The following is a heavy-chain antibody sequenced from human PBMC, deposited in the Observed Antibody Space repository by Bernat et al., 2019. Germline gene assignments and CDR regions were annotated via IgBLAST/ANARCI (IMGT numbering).Heavy chain of an antibody. CDR1: GFTFSSYG. V-gene: IGHV3-30*02. D-gene: IGHD3-22*01. CDR2: IRYDGSNK. CDR3: AKAPSYDSSGFFDY. Sequence: QVQLVESGGGVVQPGGSLRLSCAASGFTFSSYGMHWVRQAPGKGLGWVAFIRYDGSNKYYSDCVKGRLTISRDNSKNTLYLQMNSLKAEETAVYYCAKAPSYDSSGFFDYWGQGTLVTVSS. J-gene: IGHJ4*02.